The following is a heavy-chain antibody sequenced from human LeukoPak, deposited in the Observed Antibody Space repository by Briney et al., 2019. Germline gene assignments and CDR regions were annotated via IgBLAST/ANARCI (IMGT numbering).Heavy chain of an antibody. V-gene: IGHV3-11*04. Sequence: PGGSLRLSRAASGFTFSDYYMNWLRQAPGKGLEWISYISSSGGTIYYADSVKGRFTISRDNAKNSLYLQMNSLRAEDTAVYYCAGYSSGWFGAFHIWGQGTMVTVSS. CDR3: AGYSSGWFGAFHI. CDR2: ISSSGGTI. J-gene: IGHJ3*02. D-gene: IGHD6-19*01. CDR1: GFTFSDYY.